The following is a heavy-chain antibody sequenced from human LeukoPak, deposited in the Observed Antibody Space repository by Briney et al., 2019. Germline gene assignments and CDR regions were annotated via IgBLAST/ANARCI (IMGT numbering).Heavy chain of an antibody. V-gene: IGHV4-59*01. CDR3: ARARGGDDFWSGYYRPFYFDY. J-gene: IGHJ4*02. D-gene: IGHD3-3*01. CDR1: GGSISSYY. CDR2: IYYSGST. Sequence: SETLSLTCTVSGGSISSYYWSWIRQPPGKGLEWIGYIYYSGSTNYNPSLKSRVTISVDTSKNQFSLKLSSVTAADTAVYYCARARGGDDFWSGYYRPFYFDYWGQGTLVTVSS.